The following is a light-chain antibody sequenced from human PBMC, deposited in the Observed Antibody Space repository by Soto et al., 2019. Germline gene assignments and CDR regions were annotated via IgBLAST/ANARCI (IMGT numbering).Light chain of an antibody. Sequence: VLTQSPATVALSPGERGTLSCRASESVTNYLAWYLQKPGQAPRLLIYDASTRATGIPARFSGSGSGTDFTLTISGLQSEDFAVYYCQQYNNWPQTFGQGTKVDIK. J-gene: IGKJ1*01. CDR2: DAS. CDR3: QQYNNWPQT. V-gene: IGKV3-15*01. CDR1: ESVTNY.